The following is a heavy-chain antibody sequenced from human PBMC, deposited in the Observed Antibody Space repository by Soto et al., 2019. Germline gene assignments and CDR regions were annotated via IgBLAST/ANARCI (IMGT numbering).Heavy chain of an antibody. CDR1: GGCISNRSYC. CDR3: ARAWGGGSSSSAYFDY. V-gene: IGHV4-39*07. CDR2: IYYSGST. D-gene: IGHD6-6*01. J-gene: IGHJ4*02. Sequence: SETRSVNCTVSGGCISNRSYCWGWNRQPPGKGLEWIGSIYYSGSTNYNPSLKSRVTISVDTSKNQFSLKLSSVTAADTAVYYCARAWGGGSSSSAYFDYWGQGTLVTVSS.